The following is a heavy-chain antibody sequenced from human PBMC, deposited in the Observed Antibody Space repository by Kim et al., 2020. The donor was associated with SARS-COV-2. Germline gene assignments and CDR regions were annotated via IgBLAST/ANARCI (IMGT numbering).Heavy chain of an antibody. V-gene: IGHV3-30*12. Sequence: GGSLRLSCAASGFTFSNYGMQWVRQAPGKGLEWVAVITNDGSNTFYLDSVKGRFTISRDTSKNTLYLQMNSLRVEDTAVYYCACYSGTGDKAGYWGQGTLVTVSS. CDR1: GFTFSNYG. CDR2: ITNDGSNT. CDR3: ACYSGTGDKAGY. J-gene: IGHJ4*02. D-gene: IGHD3-10*01.